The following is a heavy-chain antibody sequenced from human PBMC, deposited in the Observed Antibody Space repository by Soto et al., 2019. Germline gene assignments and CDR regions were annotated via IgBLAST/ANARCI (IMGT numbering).Heavy chain of an antibody. Sequence: EVRLVESGGGLVQPGGSLTLSCAASGFTFSSYWMTWVRQAPGKGLEWVANINQDGSEKYYMDSMKGRFTISRDNAKISLLLQLNRLRAEDTAVYYCARDRGRPDLRDTHYYDSSDLDYGMDVWGQGTTVTVSS. D-gene: IGHD3-22*01. CDR3: ARDRGRPDLRDTHYYDSSDLDYGMDV. CDR1: GFTFSSYW. J-gene: IGHJ6*02. CDR2: INQDGSEK. V-gene: IGHV3-7*01.